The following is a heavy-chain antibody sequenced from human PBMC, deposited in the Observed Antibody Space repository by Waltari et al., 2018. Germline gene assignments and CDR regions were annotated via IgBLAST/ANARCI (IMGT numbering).Heavy chain of an antibody. D-gene: IGHD3-10*01. CDR2: ISGSGGST. CDR1: GFTFSSYA. Sequence: EVQLLESGGGLVQPGGSLRLSCAASGFTFSSYAMSWVRQAPGKGLEGVLAISGSGGSTYYADSVKGRFTISRDNPKNTLYLQMNSLRAEDTAVYYCAKIVLWFGESYDPWGQGTLVTVSS. CDR3: AKIVLWFGESYDP. V-gene: IGHV3-23*01. J-gene: IGHJ5*02.